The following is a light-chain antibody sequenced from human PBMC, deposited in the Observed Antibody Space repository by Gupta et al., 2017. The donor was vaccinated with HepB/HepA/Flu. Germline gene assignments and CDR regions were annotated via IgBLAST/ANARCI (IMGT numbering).Light chain of an antibody. J-gene: IGKJ1*01. CDR3: QQSYNTPWT. CDR2: SAS. CDR1: QNINTY. V-gene: IGKV1-39*01. Sequence: DIQMPQSPSSLSASIGDRVTISCRASQNINTYLAWYQQKPGKAPKLLLYSASSLQSGVPSRFSGSGCATDFTLTISSLQPEDFAIYFCQQSYNTPWTFGQGTKVEI.